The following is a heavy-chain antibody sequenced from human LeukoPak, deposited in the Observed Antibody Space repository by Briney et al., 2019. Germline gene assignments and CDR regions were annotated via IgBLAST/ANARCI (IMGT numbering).Heavy chain of an antibody. D-gene: IGHD2-2*01. CDR3: ARKPDCSSTICEVGGVRNWFDP. J-gene: IGHJ5*02. Sequence: PGGSLRLSCAASGFTFSSYWMSWVRQAPGKGLEWVANIKQDGSEKYYVDSVKGRFTISRDNAKNSLYLQMNGLRAEDTAVYYCARKPDCSSTICEVGGVRNWFDPWGQGTLVTVSS. V-gene: IGHV3-7*01. CDR2: IKQDGSEK. CDR1: GFTFSSYW.